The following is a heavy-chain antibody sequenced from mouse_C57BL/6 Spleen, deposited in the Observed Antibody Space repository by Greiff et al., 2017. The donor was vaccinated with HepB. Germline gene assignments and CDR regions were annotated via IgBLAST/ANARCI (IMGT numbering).Heavy chain of an antibody. CDR2: IYPGSGST. CDR1: GYTFTSYW. D-gene: IGHD3-2*02. J-gene: IGHJ4*01. Sequence: VQLQQSGAEVVKPGASVKMSCKASGYTFTSYWITWVKQRPGQGLEWIGDIYPGSGSTNYNEKFKSKATLTVDTSSSTAYMQLSSLTSEDSAVYYCAIDSSGHYYAMDYWGQGTSVTVSS. CDR3: AIDSSGHYYAMDY. V-gene: IGHV1-55*01.